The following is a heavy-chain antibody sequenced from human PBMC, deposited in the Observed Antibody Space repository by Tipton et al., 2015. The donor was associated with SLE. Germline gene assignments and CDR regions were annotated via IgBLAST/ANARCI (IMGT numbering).Heavy chain of an antibody. J-gene: IGHJ4*02. Sequence: LRLSCTVSGGSISSSSYYWGWIRQPPGKGLEWIGSIYHSGSTYYNPSLKSRVTISVDTSKNQFSLKLSSVTAADTAVYYCARAPGQLWPWDYWGQGTLVTVS. CDR1: GGSISSSSYY. D-gene: IGHD5-18*01. CDR2: IYHSGST. CDR3: ARAPGQLWPWDY. V-gene: IGHV4-39*07.